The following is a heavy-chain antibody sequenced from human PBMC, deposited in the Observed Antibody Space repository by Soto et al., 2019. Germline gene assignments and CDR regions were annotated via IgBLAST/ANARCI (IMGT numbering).Heavy chain of an antibody. CDR2: VYDTWST. CDR3: VRQGIGFLHGLVDV. Sequence: QVQVQQSGPGLVKPSETLSLTCTVSSGPSKSHNWGWIRQPPGRGLEWIGYVYDTWSTSYNPSLKRRLTXSADTSTNRISLTRRFVTAADTAVYYCVRQGIGFLHGLVDVWGQGTTVIVSS. J-gene: IGHJ6*01. CDR1: SGPSKSHN. D-gene: IGHD3-10*01. V-gene: IGHV4-59*08.